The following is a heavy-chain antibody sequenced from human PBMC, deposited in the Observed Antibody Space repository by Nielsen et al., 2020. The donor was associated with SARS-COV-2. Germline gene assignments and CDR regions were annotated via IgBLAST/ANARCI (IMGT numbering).Heavy chain of an antibody. D-gene: IGHD3-3*01. V-gene: IGHV3-30*04. CDR1: GFTFSSYA. J-gene: IGHJ6*02. CDR2: ISYDGSNK. CDR3: ARDLRRITIFGVGDYYYYGMDV. Sequence: GGSLRLSCAASGFTFSSYAMHWVRQAPGKGLEWVAVISYDGSNKYYADSVKGRFTISRDNSKNTLYLQMNSLRAEDTAVYYCARDLRRITIFGVGDYYYYGMDVWGQGTTVTVSS.